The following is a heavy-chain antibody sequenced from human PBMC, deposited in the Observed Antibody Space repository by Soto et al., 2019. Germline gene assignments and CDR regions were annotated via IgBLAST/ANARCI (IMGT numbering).Heavy chain of an antibody. CDR3: AKDRWAIVVVPTAIEVYDI. Sequence: EVQLLESGGGLVQPGGSLRLSCAASGFTFSSFAMSWVRQAPGKGLEWVSTISGSGDSTHYEDSVKGRFTISRDNSKNTLYLQMNNLRGEDTAIYYCAKDRWAIVVVPTAIEVYDIWGRGTMVIVSS. J-gene: IGHJ3*02. CDR1: GFTFSSFA. CDR2: ISGSGDST. D-gene: IGHD2-2*02. V-gene: IGHV3-23*01.